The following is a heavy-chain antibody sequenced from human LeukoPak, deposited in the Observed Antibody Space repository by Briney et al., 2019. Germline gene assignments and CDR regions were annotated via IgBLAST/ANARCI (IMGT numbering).Heavy chain of an antibody. Sequence: ASVKVSCRASGYTFTSYAMHWVRQAPGQRLEWMGWINAGNGNTKYSQKFQGRVTMTRNTSISTAYMELSSLRSEDTAVYYCARGGIDYWGQGTLVTDSS. CDR2: INAGNGNT. V-gene: IGHV1-3*01. CDR3: ARGGIDY. J-gene: IGHJ4*02. CDR1: GYTFTSYA.